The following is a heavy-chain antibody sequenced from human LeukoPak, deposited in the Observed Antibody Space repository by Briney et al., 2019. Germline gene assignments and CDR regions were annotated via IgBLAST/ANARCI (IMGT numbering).Heavy chain of an antibody. J-gene: IGHJ4*02. D-gene: IGHD5-12*01. V-gene: IGHV3-21*01. CDR2: ISSGRSFI. Sequence: PGGSLRLSCVVSGFTFSSYSMNWVRQAPGKGLEWVSSISSGRSFIYYADSVKGRFSISRDNAKNSLYLQMNSLRAEDTAVYYCAKESGYDQGYFDYWGQGTLVTVSS. CDR3: AKESGYDQGYFDY. CDR1: GFTFSSYS.